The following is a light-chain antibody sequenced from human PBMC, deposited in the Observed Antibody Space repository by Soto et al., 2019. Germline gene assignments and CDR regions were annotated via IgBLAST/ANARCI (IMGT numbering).Light chain of an antibody. CDR2: GAS. CDR1: QRISSNY. V-gene: IGKV3-20*01. J-gene: IGKJ2*01. Sequence: IAVTQSPGTLSLSPGERATLSCRASQRISSNYVAWYQHKPGQAPRLLIHGASIRATGIPDRFSGSGSGKDFTLTISRLEPEDFAVYYCHQYGTLPYAFGQWTKLQIK. CDR3: HQYGTLPYA.